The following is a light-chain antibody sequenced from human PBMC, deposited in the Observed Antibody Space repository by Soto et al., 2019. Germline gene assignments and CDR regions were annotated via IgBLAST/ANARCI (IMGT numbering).Light chain of an antibody. J-gene: IGKJ2*01. CDR1: QSVNSNY. Sequence: EIVLTQSPGTLSLSPGERATLSCRASQSVNSNYLGWYQKKPAQAPRLLIYAASSRATGVPDRFSGSGSGTDFTLTISRLEPEDFAVYYCQHYGTSPYTFGQGTKVEIK. V-gene: IGKV3-20*01. CDR2: AAS. CDR3: QHYGTSPYT.